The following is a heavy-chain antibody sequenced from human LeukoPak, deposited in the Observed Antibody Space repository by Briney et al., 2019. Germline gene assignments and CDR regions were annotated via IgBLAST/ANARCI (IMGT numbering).Heavy chain of an antibody. V-gene: IGHV4-59*11. D-gene: IGHD3-16*01. J-gene: IGHJ4*02. CDR3: AGGGVVAKYYFDF. CDR2: IYYTGST. Sequence: SETLSLTCTVSGGSISPLYWSWIRQPPGKGLEFIGYIYYTGSTNFNPSLKSRVALSVDTSKNQISLKLNSVTAAGTAVYYCAGGGVVAKYYFDFWGQGTLVTVSS. CDR1: GGSISPLY.